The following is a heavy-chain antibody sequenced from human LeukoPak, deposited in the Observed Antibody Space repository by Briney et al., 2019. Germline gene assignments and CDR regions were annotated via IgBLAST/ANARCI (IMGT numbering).Heavy chain of an antibody. J-gene: IGHJ6*02. Sequence: GGSLRLSCAASGFTFSDYNMNWVRQAPGKGLEWVSYITDSGNAIHYADSVKGRFTISRDNVKNSLYLQMNRLRAEDTAVYYCARSIGLTGGGVDVWGQGTTVTVSS. D-gene: IGHD3-9*01. CDR1: GFTFSDYN. CDR3: ARSIGLTGGGVDV. CDR2: ITDSGNAI. V-gene: IGHV3-11*01.